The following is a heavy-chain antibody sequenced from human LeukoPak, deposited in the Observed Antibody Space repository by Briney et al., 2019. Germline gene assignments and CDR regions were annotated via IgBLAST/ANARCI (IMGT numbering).Heavy chain of an antibody. J-gene: IGHJ5*02. CDR3: ARDGYYDSSENWFDP. D-gene: IGHD3-22*01. V-gene: IGHV4-59*01. CDR2: IYYSGST. CDR1: GGSISSYY. Sequence: SETLSLTCTVSGGSISSYYWSWIRQPPGKGLEWIGYIYYSGSTNYNPSLKSRVTISVDTSKNQFSLKLSSVTAADTAVYYCARDGYYDSSENWFDPWGQGTLSPSPQ.